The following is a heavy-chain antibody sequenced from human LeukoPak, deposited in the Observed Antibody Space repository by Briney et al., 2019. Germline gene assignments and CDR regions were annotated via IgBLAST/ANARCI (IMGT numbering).Heavy chain of an antibody. D-gene: IGHD3-22*01. Sequence: GASVKVSCKASGYTFTSYGISWVRQAPGQGLEWMGWISAYNGNTNYAQKLQGRVTMTTDTSTSTAYMELRSLRSDDTAVYYCARIYYHDYYDSSGYYSKGPLPDYWGQGTLVTVSS. V-gene: IGHV1-18*01. CDR3: ARIYYHDYYDSSGYYSKGPLPDY. CDR1: GYTFTSYG. CDR2: ISAYNGNT. J-gene: IGHJ4*02.